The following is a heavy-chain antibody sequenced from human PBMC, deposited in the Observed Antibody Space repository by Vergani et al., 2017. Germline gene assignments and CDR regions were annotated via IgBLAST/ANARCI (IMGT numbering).Heavy chain of an antibody. J-gene: IGHJ6*03. Sequence: QVQLVQSGAEVKKPGASVKVSCKTSGYSFTDYYFHWVRQAPGQGLEWVGWISPNNGDTHYAQKFQGRVIMTRDTSISTAYMELRSLKSDDTAVYYCTRDRQDGDFYYYMDVWGKGTTVTVSS. CDR2: ISPNNGDT. CDR1: GYSFTDYY. V-gene: IGHV1-2*02. CDR3: TRDRQDGDFYYYMDV. D-gene: IGHD5-24*01.